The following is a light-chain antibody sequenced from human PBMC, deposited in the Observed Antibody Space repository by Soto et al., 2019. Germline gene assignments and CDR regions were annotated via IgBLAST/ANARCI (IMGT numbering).Light chain of an antibody. CDR2: GAS. V-gene: IGKV3-20*01. J-gene: IGKJ5*01. CDR1: QSVSSN. Sequence: IVMTQSPATLSVSPGERATLSCRASQSVSSNLAWYQQKPGQAPRLLIYGASTRATGIPDRFAGSGSGTDFTLTISRLEPEDLGVYYCQQYGDSPPITFGQRTRLEIK. CDR3: QQYGDSPPIT.